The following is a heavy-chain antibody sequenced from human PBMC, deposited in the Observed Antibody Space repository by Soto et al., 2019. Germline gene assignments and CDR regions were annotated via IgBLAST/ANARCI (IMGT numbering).Heavy chain of an antibody. CDR2: INPGNSET. J-gene: IGHJ4*02. D-gene: IGHD2-15*01. V-gene: IGHV5-51*01. Sequence: PXESLKISCRACGYSFINYWIGWVRQMPGKGLEWMAIINPGNSETRYSPAFQGQVTISADKSITTTYPQWDSLKASDTAMYYCARPDNNYVAYWGQGALVTVSS. CDR3: ARPDNNYVAY. CDR1: GYSFINYW.